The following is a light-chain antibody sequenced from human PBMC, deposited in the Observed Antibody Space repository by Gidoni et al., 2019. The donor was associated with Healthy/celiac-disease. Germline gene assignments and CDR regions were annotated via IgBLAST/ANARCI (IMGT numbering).Light chain of an antibody. CDR2: KAS. CDR3: QQYNSLGT. V-gene: IGKV1-5*03. CDR1: QSISSW. J-gene: IGKJ1*01. Sequence: DIQITQSPSTLSASVGDRVTITCRASQSISSWLAWYQQKPGKATKLLIYKASSLESGVPSRCSGSGSGTEFTLTISSLQPDEFATYYCQQYNSLGTFGQGTKVEIK.